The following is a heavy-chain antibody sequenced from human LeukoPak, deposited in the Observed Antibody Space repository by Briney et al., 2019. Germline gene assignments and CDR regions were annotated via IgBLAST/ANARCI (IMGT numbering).Heavy chain of an antibody. D-gene: IGHD2-15*01. J-gene: IGHJ5*02. CDR2: IDPNSGVT. CDR1: GYTLTGYY. V-gene: IGHV1-2*02. CDR3: AKAEGYCTGGNCYAVWFDP. Sequence: ASVKVSCKASGYTLTGYYMHWVRQAPGQGLEWMGWIDPNSGVTNYVQKFQGRVTMTRDTSINTAYMELSRLRSDDTAVYYCAKAEGYCTGGNCYAVWFDPWGQGTLVTVSS.